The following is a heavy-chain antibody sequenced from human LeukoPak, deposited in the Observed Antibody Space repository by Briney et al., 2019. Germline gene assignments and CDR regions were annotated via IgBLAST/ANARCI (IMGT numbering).Heavy chain of an antibody. CDR2: IYYSGST. CDR3: AKVYQPPLVAY. J-gene: IGHJ4*02. D-gene: IGHD2-2*01. V-gene: IGHV4-59*11. CDR1: GGSISSHY. Sequence: SETLSLTCTVSGGSISSHYWGWVRQPPGKGLEWIGYIYYSGSTNYNPSLKSRVTISVDTSKNQFSLKLSSVTAADTAVYYCAKVYQPPLVAYWGQGTLVTVSS.